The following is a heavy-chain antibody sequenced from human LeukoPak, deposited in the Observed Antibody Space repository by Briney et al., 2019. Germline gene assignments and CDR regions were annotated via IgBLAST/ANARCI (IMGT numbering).Heavy chain of an antibody. Sequence: SETLSLTCAVYGGSFSGYYWSWIRQAPGKQLDWIGEINQSGSTNYNPSLKSRATISVDTSKDQLSLKLSSVTAADTAVYYCATTYYNILTGHIPLWGQGTLVTVSS. J-gene: IGHJ4*02. D-gene: IGHD3-9*01. CDR1: GGSFSGYY. V-gene: IGHV4-34*01. CDR2: INQSGST. CDR3: ATTYYNILTGHIPL.